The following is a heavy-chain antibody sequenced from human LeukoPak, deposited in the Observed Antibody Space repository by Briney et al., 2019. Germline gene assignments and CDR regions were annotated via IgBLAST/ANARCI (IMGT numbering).Heavy chain of an antibody. D-gene: IGHD6-19*01. Sequence: EASVKVSCKASGGTCSSYAISWVRQAPGQGLEWMGGIIPIFGTANYAQKFQGRVTITTDESTSTAYMELSSLRSEDTAVYYCARSRIAVAPFDYWGQGTLVTVSS. V-gene: IGHV1-69*05. CDR2: IIPIFGTA. J-gene: IGHJ4*02. CDR1: GGTCSSYA. CDR3: ARSRIAVAPFDY.